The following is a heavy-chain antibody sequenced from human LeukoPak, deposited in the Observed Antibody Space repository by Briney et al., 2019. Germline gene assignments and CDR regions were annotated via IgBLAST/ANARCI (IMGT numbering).Heavy chain of an antibody. V-gene: IGHV4-34*12. CDR3: ARHRGSSSNFDS. Sequence: SETLSLTCGVYGGSFSGYYWSWIRQPPGRGLEWIGNIFHTGGTSFHPSLKSRVTMSVDTSKNQFSLRLSSVTAADTAVYYCARHRGSSSNFDSWGQGTLVTVSS. CDR1: GGSFSGYY. D-gene: IGHD6-6*01. J-gene: IGHJ4*02. CDR2: IFHTGGT.